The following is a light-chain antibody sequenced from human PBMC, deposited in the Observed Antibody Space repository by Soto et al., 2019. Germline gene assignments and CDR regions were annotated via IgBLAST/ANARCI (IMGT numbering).Light chain of an antibody. CDR1: QSISSW. Sequence: DIQMTLSPSTLSASVGDSVTITWRPSQSISSWLAWYQQKPGKAPKLLIYDASSLESGVPSRFSGSGSGTEFTLTISSLQPDDFATYYCQQYNSYSGTFGQGTKVDIK. CDR3: QQYNSYSGT. J-gene: IGKJ1*01. V-gene: IGKV1-5*01. CDR2: DAS.